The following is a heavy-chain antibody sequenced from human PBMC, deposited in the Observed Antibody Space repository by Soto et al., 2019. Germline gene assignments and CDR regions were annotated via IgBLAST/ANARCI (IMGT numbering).Heavy chain of an antibody. CDR2: IYYTGAT. V-gene: IGHV4-39*01. J-gene: IGHJ4*02. CDR3: AQEVRAPISAVGKGY. CDR1: GGSISTTSYY. Sequence: QLQLQESGPGLVMPSETLSLTCTVSGGSISTTSYYWGWIRQSPGKGLEWIGTIYYTGATYYNPSLKSRVTMTIDTSKNQSSLKLSSVTAADTAVYYCAQEVRAPISAVGKGYWGQGTLVTVSS. D-gene: IGHD6-13*01.